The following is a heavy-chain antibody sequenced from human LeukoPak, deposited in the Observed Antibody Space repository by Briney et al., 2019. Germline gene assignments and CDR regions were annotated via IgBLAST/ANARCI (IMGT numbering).Heavy chain of an antibody. CDR3: ARGQYYYDSSGFDY. CDR1: GGSFSGYY. J-gene: IGHJ4*02. V-gene: IGHV4-34*01. Sequence: PSETLSLTCVVYGGSFSGYYWSWIRQPPGKGLEWIGEINHSGSTNYNPSLKSRVTISVDTSKNQFSLKLSSVTAADTAVYYCARGQYYYDSSGFDYWGQGTLVTVSS. D-gene: IGHD3-22*01. CDR2: INHSGST.